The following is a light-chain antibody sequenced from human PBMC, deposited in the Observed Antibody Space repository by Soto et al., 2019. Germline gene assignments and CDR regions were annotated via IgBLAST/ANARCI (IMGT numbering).Light chain of an antibody. Sequence: QSALTQPPSASGSPGQSVTISCTGTSSDVGAYNYVSWYQQHPGKAPKLMIYDVTKRPSGVPDRFSGSKSGNTASLTVSGLQAEDEADYYCISYAGSSIWGFGGGTKLTVL. CDR3: ISYAGSSIWG. CDR1: SSDVGAYNY. CDR2: DVT. J-gene: IGLJ3*02. V-gene: IGLV2-8*01.